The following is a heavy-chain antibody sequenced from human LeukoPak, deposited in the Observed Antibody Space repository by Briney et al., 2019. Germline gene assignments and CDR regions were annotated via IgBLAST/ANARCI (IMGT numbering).Heavy chain of an antibody. D-gene: IGHD5-24*01. Sequence: SVKASCKASGGTFSSYAISWVRQAPGQGLEWMGGIIPIFGTANYAQKFQGRVTITADESTSTAYMELSSLRSEDTAVYYCARDLHGSGRDGYKNWGDYGMDVWGQGTTVTVSS. J-gene: IGHJ6*02. V-gene: IGHV1-69*13. CDR3: ARDLHGSGRDGYKNWGDYGMDV. CDR2: IIPIFGTA. CDR1: GGTFSSYA.